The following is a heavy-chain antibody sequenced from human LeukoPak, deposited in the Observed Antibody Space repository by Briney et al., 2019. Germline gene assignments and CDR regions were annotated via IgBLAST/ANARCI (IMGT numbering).Heavy chain of an antibody. CDR3: ARAGVAAAGFDY. CDR2: IYTSGST. J-gene: IGHJ4*02. Sequence: PSETLSLTCTVSGGSISSGSYYWSWIRQPAGKGLEWIGRIYTSGSTNYNPSLKSRVTISVDTSKNQFSLKLSSVTAADTAVYYWARAGVAAAGFDYWGQGTLVTVSS. CDR1: GGSISSGSYY. D-gene: IGHD6-13*01. V-gene: IGHV4-61*02.